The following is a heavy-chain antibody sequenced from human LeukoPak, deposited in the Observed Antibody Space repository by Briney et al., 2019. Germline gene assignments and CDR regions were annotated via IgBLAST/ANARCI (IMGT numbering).Heavy chain of an antibody. V-gene: IGHV3-30*18. CDR3: AKDRGSVAVAGLYYFDF. D-gene: IGHD6-19*01. CDR2: ISYDGSNK. CDR1: GFTFSNYG. J-gene: IGHJ4*02. Sequence: GGSLRLSCAASGFTFSNYGMHWVHQAPGKGLEWLAVISYDGSNKYYADSVKGRFTISRDNSKNTLYVQMNSLRAEDTAVYYCAKDRGSVAVAGLYYFDFWGQGTLVTVSS.